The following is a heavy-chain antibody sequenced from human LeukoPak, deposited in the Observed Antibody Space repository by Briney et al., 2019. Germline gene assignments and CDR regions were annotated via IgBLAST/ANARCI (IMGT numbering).Heavy chain of an antibody. Sequence: PSQTLSLTCTVSGGSISTIGYYWSWIRQPPGKGLEWLGYISYSGGTYYNPSLKSRVSISVDTSKSQFSLKLSSVTAADTAVYYCATTSKYIGSGRDDSFDIWGQGTMVTVSS. CDR1: GGSISTIGYY. D-gene: IGHD3-10*01. V-gene: IGHV4-30-4*01. CDR2: ISYSGGT. J-gene: IGHJ3*02. CDR3: ATTSKYIGSGRDDSFDI.